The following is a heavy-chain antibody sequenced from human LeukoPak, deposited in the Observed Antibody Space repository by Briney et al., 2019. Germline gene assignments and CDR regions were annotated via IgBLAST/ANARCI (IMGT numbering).Heavy chain of an antibody. CDR3: ATDIAVAGTVGFDY. CDR2: ISGSGGST. V-gene: IGHV3-23*01. D-gene: IGHD6-19*01. Sequence: GGSLRLSCAASGFTFSSYAMSWVRQAPGKGLEWVSAISGSGGSTYYADSVKGRFTISRDNAKNSLYLQMDSLRAEDTAVYYCATDIAVAGTVGFDYWGQGTLVTVSS. J-gene: IGHJ4*02. CDR1: GFTFSSYA.